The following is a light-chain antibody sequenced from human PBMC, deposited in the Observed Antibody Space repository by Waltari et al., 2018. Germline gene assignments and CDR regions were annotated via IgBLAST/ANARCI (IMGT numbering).Light chain of an antibody. CDR3: QQFYTTPPT. Sequence: EIVLTQSPATLSLSPGERATLSCRASQSVRVYLAWYQQKPGQAPRLLIYDTSNRASGPPDRFSGGGSGTDFTLTISSLQAEDVAVYYCQQFYTTPPTFGQGTKVEIK. CDR1: QSVRVY. J-gene: IGKJ1*01. CDR2: DTS. V-gene: IGKV3-11*01.